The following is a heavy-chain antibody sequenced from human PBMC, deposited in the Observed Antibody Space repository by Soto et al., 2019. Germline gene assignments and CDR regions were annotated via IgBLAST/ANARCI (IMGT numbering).Heavy chain of an antibody. CDR2: INHSGST. Sequence: PSETLSLTCAVYGGSFSGYYWSWIRQPPGKGLEWIGEINHSGSTNYNPSLKSRVTISVDTSKNQFSLKLSSVTAADTAVYYCASIFGARNTYYYYGMDVWGQGTTVTVSS. CDR1: GGSFSGYY. J-gene: IGHJ6*02. D-gene: IGHD3-3*01. V-gene: IGHV4-34*01. CDR3: ASIFGARNTYYYYGMDV.